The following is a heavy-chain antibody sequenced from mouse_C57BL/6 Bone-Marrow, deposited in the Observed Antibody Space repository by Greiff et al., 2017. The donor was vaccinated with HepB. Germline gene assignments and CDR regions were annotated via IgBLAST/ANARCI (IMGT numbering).Heavy chain of an antibody. D-gene: IGHD2-2*01. Sequence: VQLQQPGAELVMPGASVKLSCKASGYTFTSYWMHWVKQRPGQGLEWIGEIDPSDSYTNYNQKFKGKSTLTVDKSSSTAYMQLSSLTSEDSAVYYCAKSGYGFAYWGQGTLVTVSA. CDR3: AKSGYGFAY. J-gene: IGHJ3*01. CDR1: GYTFTSYW. V-gene: IGHV1-69*01. CDR2: IDPSDSYT.